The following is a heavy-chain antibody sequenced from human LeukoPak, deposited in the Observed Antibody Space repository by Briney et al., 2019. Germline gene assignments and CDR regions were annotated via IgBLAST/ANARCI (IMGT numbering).Heavy chain of an antibody. CDR2: INPNSGGT. CDR3: ATDPTYNWHYDY. D-gene: IGHD1-7*01. J-gene: IGHJ4*02. CDR1: GYTFTGYY. Sequence: ASVKVSCKASGYTFTGYYMHWVRQAPGQGLEWMGRINPNSGGTNYAQKFQGRVTMTRDTSISTAYMELSRLRSDDTAVYYCATDPTYNWHYDYWGQGTLVTVSS. V-gene: IGHV1-2*06.